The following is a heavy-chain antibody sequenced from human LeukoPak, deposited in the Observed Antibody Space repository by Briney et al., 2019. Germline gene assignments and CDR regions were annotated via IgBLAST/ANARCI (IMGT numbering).Heavy chain of an antibody. Sequence: SETLSLTCAVYGGSFSGYYWSWIRQPPGKGLEWIGEINHSGSTNYNPSLKSRVTISVDTSKNQFSLKLSSVTAADTAVYYCARARIAARPGYLDYWGQGTLVTVSS. V-gene: IGHV4-34*01. J-gene: IGHJ4*02. CDR2: INHSGST. D-gene: IGHD6-6*01. CDR1: GGSFSGYY. CDR3: ARARIAARPGYLDY.